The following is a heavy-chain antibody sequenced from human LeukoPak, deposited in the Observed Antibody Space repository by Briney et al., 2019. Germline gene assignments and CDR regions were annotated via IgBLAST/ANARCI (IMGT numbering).Heavy chain of an antibody. CDR2: ISGSGGST. J-gene: IGHJ4*02. D-gene: IGHD3-22*01. CDR1: GFTFSSYA. CDR3: AKPMYYYDSSGYEY. Sequence: GGSLRLSCAASGFTFSSYAMSWVRQAPGKGLEWVSAISGSGGSTYYADSVKGRFTISRDNSKNTLYLQMNSLRAEDTAVYYYAKPMYYYDSSGYEYWGQGTLVTVSS. V-gene: IGHV3-23*01.